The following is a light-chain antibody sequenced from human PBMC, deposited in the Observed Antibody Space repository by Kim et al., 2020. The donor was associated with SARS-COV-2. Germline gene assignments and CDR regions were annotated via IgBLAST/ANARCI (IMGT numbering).Light chain of an antibody. CDR2: DVS. CDR3: CSYAGNYVI. V-gene: IGLV2-11*02. Sequence: QSALTQPRSVSGSPGQSVTISCTGTSSDVGGYNYVSWYQKNPGKAPKLMIYDVSERPSGVPDRFSGSKTGNTASLTVSGLQAEDEADYYCCSYAGNYVIFGEGTKLTVL. CDR1: SSDVGGYNY. J-gene: IGLJ2*01.